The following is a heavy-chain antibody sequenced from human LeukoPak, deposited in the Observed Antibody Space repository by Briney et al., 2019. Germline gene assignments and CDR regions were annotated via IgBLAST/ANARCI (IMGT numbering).Heavy chain of an antibody. D-gene: IGHD5-12*01. Sequence: QRGGSLRLSCAASGFIFSQYSMNWVRRAPGKGLEWVSHIRSSSETFYADSVKGRFTISRDNARNSLYLQMNNLRGEDTAIYYCARDAGNSGYGCDLWGQGILVTVSS. J-gene: IGHJ5*02. CDR2: IRSSSET. CDR1: GFIFSQYS. V-gene: IGHV3-48*01. CDR3: ARDAGNSGYGCDL.